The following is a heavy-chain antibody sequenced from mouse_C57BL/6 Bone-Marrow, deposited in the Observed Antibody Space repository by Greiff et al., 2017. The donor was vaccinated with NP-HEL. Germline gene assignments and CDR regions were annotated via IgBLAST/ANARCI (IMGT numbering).Heavy chain of an antibody. CDR2: IDPETGGT. V-gene: IGHV1-15*01. CDR1: GYTFTDYE. CDR3: TRLGYWYYFDY. J-gene: IGHJ2*01. D-gene: IGHD2-3*01. Sequence: VNLVESGAELVRPGASVTLSCKASGYTFTDYEMHWVKQTPVHGLEWIGAIDPETGGTAYNQKFKGKAILTADKSSSTAYMELRSLTSEDSAVYYCTRLGYWYYFDYWGQGTTLTVSS.